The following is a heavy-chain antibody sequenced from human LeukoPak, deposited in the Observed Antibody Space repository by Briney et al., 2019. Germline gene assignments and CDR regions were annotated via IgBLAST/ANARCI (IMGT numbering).Heavy chain of an antibody. V-gene: IGHV3-15*07. J-gene: IGHJ4*02. CDR2: IKSKTDGGTT. Sequence: GGSLRLSCAASGFTFSNAWMNWVRQAPGKGLEWVGRIKSKTDGGTTDYIAPVKGRFIISRDDSKNTLYLQMNSLKIEDTAVYYCTTTVGSRRFDYWGQGTVVTGSS. D-gene: IGHD4-23*01. CDR1: GFTFSNAW. CDR3: TTTVGSRRFDY.